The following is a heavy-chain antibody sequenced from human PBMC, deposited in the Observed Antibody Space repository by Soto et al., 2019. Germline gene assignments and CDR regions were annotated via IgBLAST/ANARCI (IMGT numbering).Heavy chain of an antibody. Sequence: GASVKVSCKASGGTFSSYAISWVRQAPGQGLEWMGGIIPIFGTANYAQKFQGRVTITADESTSTAYMELSSLRSEDTAVYYCARGMYSSSWYVSPIDYWGQGTLVTAPQ. CDR1: GGTFSSYA. CDR3: ARGMYSSSWYVSPIDY. J-gene: IGHJ4*02. V-gene: IGHV1-69*13. D-gene: IGHD6-13*01. CDR2: IIPIFGTA.